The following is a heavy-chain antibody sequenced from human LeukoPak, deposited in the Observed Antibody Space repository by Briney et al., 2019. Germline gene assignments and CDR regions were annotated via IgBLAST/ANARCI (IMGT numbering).Heavy chain of an antibody. Sequence: PGGSLRLSCAASGFTFSNYAMSWVRQAPGKGLEWVSFISGSGVSNTYFADSVKGRFTISRDDSKNTPYLQMNSLRAEDTAVYYCARGAYSTSAEYFQHWGQGTLVTVSS. D-gene: IGHD6-13*01. V-gene: IGHV3-23*01. CDR3: ARGAYSTSAEYFQH. CDR2: ISGSGVSNT. CDR1: GFTFSNYA. J-gene: IGHJ1*01.